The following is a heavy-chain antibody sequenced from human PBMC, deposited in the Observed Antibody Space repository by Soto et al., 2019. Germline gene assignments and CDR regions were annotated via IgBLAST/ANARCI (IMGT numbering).Heavy chain of an antibody. CDR2: IYYSGST. V-gene: IGHV4-30-4*01. Sequence: SETLSLACTVSGGSISSGDYYWSWIRQPPGKGLEWIGYIYYSGSTYYNPSLKSRVTISVDTSKNQFSLKLSSVTAADTAVYYCARDLEMATPVGTANAFDIWGQGTMVTVSS. CDR1: GGSISSGDYY. D-gene: IGHD5-12*01. J-gene: IGHJ3*02. CDR3: ARDLEMATPVGTANAFDI.